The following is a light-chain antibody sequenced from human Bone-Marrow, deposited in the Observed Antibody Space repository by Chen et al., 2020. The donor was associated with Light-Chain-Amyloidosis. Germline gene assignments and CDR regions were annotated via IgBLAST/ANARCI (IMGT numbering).Light chain of an antibody. CDR1: NIGSTS. Sequence: SYVLTQPSSLSVAPGQTATIACGGNNIGSTSVHWYQQTPGHAPLRVDYDDRTRPSGIPGRFAASTAGNAATLTISRGEAGDEADYYCQVWDGGSGRPVFGGGTKLTVL. J-gene: IGLJ3*02. CDR2: DDR. V-gene: IGLV3-21*02. CDR3: QVWDGGSGRPV.